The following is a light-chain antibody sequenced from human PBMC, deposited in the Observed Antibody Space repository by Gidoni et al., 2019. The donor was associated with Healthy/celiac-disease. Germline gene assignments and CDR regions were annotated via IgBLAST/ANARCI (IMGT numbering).Light chain of an antibody. Sequence: EIVMTQSPATLSVSAVERATLSCRASQSVSSNLAWYQQKPGQAPRLLIYGASTRATCIPARFSGSGSGTEFTLTISSLQSEDFSVYYCQQYNNWPPLTFGGGTKVEIK. CDR1: QSVSSN. V-gene: IGKV3-15*01. J-gene: IGKJ4*01. CDR3: QQYNNWPPLT. CDR2: GAS.